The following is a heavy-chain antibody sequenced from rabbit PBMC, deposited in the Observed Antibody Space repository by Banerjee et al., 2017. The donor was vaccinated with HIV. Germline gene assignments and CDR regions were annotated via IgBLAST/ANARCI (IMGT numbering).Heavy chain of an antibody. CDR2: IGNGFGDT. CDR3: ARETWGVTGNYGL. V-gene: IGHV1S45*01. CDR1: GFELTNNQV. D-gene: IGHD7-1*01. J-gene: IGHJ6*01. Sequence: QEQREVSGGGLVKPEGSVTLNCTTSGFELTNNQVGSWVRQAPGKGLEWIACIGNGFGDTYYASWAKGRFPISKSSSPTVTLQVTSLTPADTATYFCARETWGVTGNYGLWGPGTLVTV.